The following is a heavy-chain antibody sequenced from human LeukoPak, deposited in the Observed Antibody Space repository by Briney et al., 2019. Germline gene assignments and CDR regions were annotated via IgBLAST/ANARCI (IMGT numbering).Heavy chain of an antibody. Sequence: GGSLRLSCAASGISFSNACMSWVRQAPGKGLEWVSYISSSGSTINYAHSVNGRFTISIANAKNSLSPQMNSLGAEDTAVYYCAELGITMIGGVWGKGTTVTISS. D-gene: IGHD3-10*02. CDR3: AELGITMIGGV. CDR2: ISSSGSTI. CDR1: GISFSNAC. J-gene: IGHJ6*04. V-gene: IGHV3-11*04.